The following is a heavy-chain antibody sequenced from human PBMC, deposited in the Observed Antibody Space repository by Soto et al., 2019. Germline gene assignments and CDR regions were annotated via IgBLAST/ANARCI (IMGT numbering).Heavy chain of an antibody. D-gene: IGHD2-2*01. Sequence: QDQLVQSGTEVMKPGDSVRVSCKAVGYTFNTYYVHWVRQAPGQGLEWMGIINPSGGPTSYAQRFQGRVTMTSETSTSTVYMELSSLTSDDTAVYFCAFGRPAASSWLDPWGQGTLVSVSS. V-gene: IGHV1-46*02. CDR1: GYTFNTYY. J-gene: IGHJ5*02. CDR3: AFGRPAASSWLDP. CDR2: INPSGGPT.